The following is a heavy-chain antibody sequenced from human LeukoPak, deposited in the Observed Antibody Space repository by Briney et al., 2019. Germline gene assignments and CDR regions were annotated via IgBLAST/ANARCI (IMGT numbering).Heavy chain of an antibody. V-gene: IGHV4-59*01. D-gene: IGHD1-1*01. CDR1: GGSISSYY. Sequence: PSETLSLTCTVSGGSISSYYWSWIRQPPGKGLEWIGYIYYSGSTNYNPPLKSRVTISVDTSKNQFSLKLSSVTAADTAVYYCARDRTDYDAFDIWGQGTMVTVSS. CDR2: IYYSGST. CDR3: ARDRTDYDAFDI. J-gene: IGHJ3*02.